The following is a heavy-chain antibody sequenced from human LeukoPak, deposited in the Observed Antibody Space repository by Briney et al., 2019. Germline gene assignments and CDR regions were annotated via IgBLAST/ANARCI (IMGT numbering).Heavy chain of an antibody. CDR3: AKAEGQPNWGFAPLDY. Sequence: ASVKVSCKASGYTFTGYSMHWVRQAPGQGLEWLGWINPNSGGTNYAQKFQGWVTMTRDTSISTAYMELSRLRSDDTAVYYCAKAEGQPNWGFAPLDYWGQGTLVTVSS. D-gene: IGHD7-27*01. CDR1: GYTFTGYS. CDR2: INPNSGGT. J-gene: IGHJ4*02. V-gene: IGHV1-2*04.